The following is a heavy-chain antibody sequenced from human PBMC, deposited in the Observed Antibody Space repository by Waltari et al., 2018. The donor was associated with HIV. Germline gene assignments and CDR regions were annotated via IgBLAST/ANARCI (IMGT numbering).Heavy chain of an antibody. Sequence: QVQLVQSGAEVKKPGSSVKVSCKASGGTFSSYAISWVRQAPGQGLEWMGRIIPILGIANYAQKFQGRVTITADKSTSTAYMELSSLRSEDTAVYYCARVGGYSYGFRAADYWGQGTLVTVSS. CDR3: ARVGGYSYGFRAADY. J-gene: IGHJ4*02. D-gene: IGHD5-18*01. V-gene: IGHV1-69*04. CDR2: IIPILGIA. CDR1: GGTFSSYA.